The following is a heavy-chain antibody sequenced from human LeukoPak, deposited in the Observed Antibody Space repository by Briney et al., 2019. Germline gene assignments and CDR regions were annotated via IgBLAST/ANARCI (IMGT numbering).Heavy chain of an antibody. Sequence: ASVKVSCKASGYTFTGYYMHWVRQAPGQGLEWMGWINPNSGGTNYAQKFQGRVTITADKSTSTAYMELSSLRSEDTAVYYCATQWGEDWGQGTQVTVSS. V-gene: IGHV1-2*02. J-gene: IGHJ4*02. D-gene: IGHD3-16*01. CDR3: ATQWGED. CDR2: INPNSGGT. CDR1: GYTFTGYY.